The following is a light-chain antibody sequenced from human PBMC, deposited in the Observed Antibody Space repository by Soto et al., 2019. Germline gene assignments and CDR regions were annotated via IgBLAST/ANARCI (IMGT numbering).Light chain of an antibody. V-gene: IGKV1-39*01. CDR1: QSSSTY. CDR3: QQTYSTPPT. J-gene: IGKJ1*01. Sequence: DIQMTQSPSSMSALVGGTITIACRASQSSSTYLNWYQQKAGLAPKLLIYAASSLQSGVPSRFSGSGSGTDFTLTISSLEHEDFATYYGQQTYSTPPTFGQGTKVDIK. CDR2: AAS.